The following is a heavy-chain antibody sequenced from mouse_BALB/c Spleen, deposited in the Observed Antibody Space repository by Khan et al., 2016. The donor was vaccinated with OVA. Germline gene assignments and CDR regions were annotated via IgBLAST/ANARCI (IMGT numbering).Heavy chain of an antibody. D-gene: IGHD4-1*01. CDR2: ISSGGDYT. CDR1: GFTFSSYS. Sequence: EVQLVESGGDLVKPGGSLKLSCAASGFTFSSYSMSWVRQTPDKRLEWVASISSGGDYTYSPDSVKGRFTISRDNAKNTLYLKMSDLKSEDTAMYYCADHLTGSFAYWGQGTLVTVSA. V-gene: IGHV5-6*01. J-gene: IGHJ3*01. CDR3: ADHLTGSFAY.